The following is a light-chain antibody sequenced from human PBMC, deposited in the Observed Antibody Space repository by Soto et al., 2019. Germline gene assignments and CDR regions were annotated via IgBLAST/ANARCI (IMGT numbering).Light chain of an antibody. CDR1: QSVSSSY. CDR3: QQYDSSPYT. CDR2: GAS. V-gene: IGKV3-20*01. J-gene: IGKJ2*01. Sequence: EIVLTQSPGTLSLSPGERATLSCRASQSVSSSYLAWYQQKPGQAPRLLIYGASSRATGIPDRFSGSGSGTDFTLTISSLEPEDFAVYYCQQYDSSPYTFGQGPKLEIK.